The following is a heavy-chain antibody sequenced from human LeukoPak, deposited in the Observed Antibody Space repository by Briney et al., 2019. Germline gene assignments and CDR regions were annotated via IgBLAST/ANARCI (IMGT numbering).Heavy chain of an antibody. D-gene: IGHD1-26*01. CDR3: ATAVGATYYGSFDY. Sequence: RASVKVSCKVSGYTLTELSMHWVRQAPGKGLEWMGGFDPEDGETIYAQKFQGRVTMTEDTSTDTAYMELSSLRSEDTAVCYCATAVGATYYGSFDYWGQGTLVTVSS. J-gene: IGHJ4*02. CDR2: FDPEDGET. V-gene: IGHV1-24*01. CDR1: GYTLTELS.